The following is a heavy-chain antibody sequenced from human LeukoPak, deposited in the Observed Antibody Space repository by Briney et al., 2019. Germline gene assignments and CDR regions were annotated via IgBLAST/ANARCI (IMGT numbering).Heavy chain of an antibody. J-gene: IGHJ4*02. Sequence: QPGGSLRLSCAASGFTFSSYAMSWVRQAPGKGLEWVSAISGSGGSTYCADSVKGRFTISRDNSKNTLYLQMNSLRAEDTAVYYCANSHDSSGYYYGYYFDYWGQGTLVTVSS. CDR3: ANSHDSSGYYYGYYFDY. V-gene: IGHV3-23*01. CDR2: ISGSGGST. CDR1: GFTFSSYA. D-gene: IGHD3-22*01.